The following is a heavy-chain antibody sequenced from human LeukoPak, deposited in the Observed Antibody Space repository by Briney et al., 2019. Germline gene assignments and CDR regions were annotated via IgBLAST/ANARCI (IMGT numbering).Heavy chain of an antibody. D-gene: IGHD2-2*01. CDR1: GFTSSDYY. CDR3: ARLSVEYQPLGVYYYMDV. V-gene: IGHV3-11*04. J-gene: IGHJ6*03. CDR2: ISSSGSTI. Sequence: PGGSLRLSCAASGFTSSDYYMSWIRQAPGKGLEWVSYISSSGSTIYYADSVKGRFTISRDNAKNSLYLQMNSLRAEDTAVYYCARLSVEYQPLGVYYYMDVWGKGTTVTVSS.